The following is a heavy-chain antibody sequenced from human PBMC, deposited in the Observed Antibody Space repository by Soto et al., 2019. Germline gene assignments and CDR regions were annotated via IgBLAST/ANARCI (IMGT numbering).Heavy chain of an antibody. Sequence: EVQLVESGGGLVKPGGSLRLSCAASGFTFSSYSFNWVRQAPGKGLEWVSIITPTSTFISYADSVRGRFTISRDNAKNSLYLQMDSLGGGDTAVYYCARARGNDWYEDYWGQGTLVTVSS. D-gene: IGHD1-1*01. J-gene: IGHJ4*02. V-gene: IGHV3-21*06. CDR1: GFTFSSYS. CDR3: ARARGNDWYEDY. CDR2: ITPTSTFI.